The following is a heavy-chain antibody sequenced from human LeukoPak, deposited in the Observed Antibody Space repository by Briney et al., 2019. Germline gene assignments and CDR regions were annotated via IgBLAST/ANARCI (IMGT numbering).Heavy chain of an antibody. CDR3: ARLWYYYDSSGYYKAFDI. V-gene: IGHV4-4*09. D-gene: IGHD3-22*01. CDR2: IYTGGST. J-gene: IGHJ3*02. Sequence: SETLSLTCTVSGVSISSYYWSWIRQPPGKGLEWIGYIYTGGSTNYNPSLKSRVTISVDTSKNQFSLKLSSVTAADTAVYYCARLWYYYDSSGYYKAFDIWGQGTMVTVSS. CDR1: GVSISSYY.